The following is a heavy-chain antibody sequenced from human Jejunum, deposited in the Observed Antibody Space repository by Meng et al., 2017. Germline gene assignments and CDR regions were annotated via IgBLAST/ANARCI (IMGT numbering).Heavy chain of an antibody. Sequence: GGSLRLSCAASGFTFSYAWMSWVRQAPGKGLEWVGRIKSKRDGETTDYATPVKGRFIISRDDSKNTLYLQINSLKTEDTAVYYCIPYYYDPSALGDWFDPWGQGTLVTVSS. V-gene: IGHV3-15*01. D-gene: IGHD3-22*01. CDR3: IPYYYDPSALGDWFDP. CDR2: IKSKRDGETT. J-gene: IGHJ5*02. CDR1: GFTFSYAW.